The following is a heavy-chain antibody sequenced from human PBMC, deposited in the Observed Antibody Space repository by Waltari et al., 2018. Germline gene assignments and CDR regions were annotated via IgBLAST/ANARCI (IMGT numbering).Heavy chain of an antibody. CDR1: GYTFTGYY. Sequence: QVQLVQSGAEVKKPGASVKVSCKASGYTFTGYYMHWVRQAPGKGLEWMGWINPNSGGTNYAQKFQGRVTMTRDTSISTAYMELSRLRSDDTAVYYCARPLTPGIAVAEDAFDIWGQGTMVTVSS. J-gene: IGHJ3*02. CDR3: ARPLTPGIAVAEDAFDI. D-gene: IGHD6-19*01. V-gene: IGHV1-2*02. CDR2: INPNSGGT.